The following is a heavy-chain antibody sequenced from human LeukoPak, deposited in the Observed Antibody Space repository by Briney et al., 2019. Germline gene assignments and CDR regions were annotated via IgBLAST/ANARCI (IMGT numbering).Heavy chain of an antibody. CDR2: FDPEDGET. D-gene: IGHD3-22*01. CDR1: GYTLTELS. CDR3: ARDFQQVIYYYDSSGYSY. J-gene: IGHJ4*02. V-gene: IGHV1-24*01. Sequence: ASVKVSCKVSGYTLTELSMHWVRQAPGKGLEWMGGFDPEDGETIYAQKFQGRVTMTEDTSTDTAYMELRSLRSDDTAVYYCARDFQQVIYYYDSSGYSYWGQGTLVTVSS.